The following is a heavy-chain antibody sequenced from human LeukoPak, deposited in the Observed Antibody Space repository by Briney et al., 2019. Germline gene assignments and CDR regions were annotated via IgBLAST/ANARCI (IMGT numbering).Heavy chain of an antibody. J-gene: IGHJ6*03. CDR1: GYTFTVYY. CDR3: ARVRDYYDIDGSMDV. D-gene: IGHD3-22*01. V-gene: IGHV1-2*02. Sequence: ASVKVSCKASGYTFTVYYMHWVRQAPGQGLEWMGWINPNSGGTNYAQKFQGRVTMTRDTSISTAYMELSRLRSDDTAVYYCARVRDYYDIDGSMDVWGKGTPVTVSS. CDR2: INPNSGGT.